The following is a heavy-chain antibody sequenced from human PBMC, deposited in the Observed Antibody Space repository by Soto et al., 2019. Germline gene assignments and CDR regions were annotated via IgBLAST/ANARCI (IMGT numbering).Heavy chain of an antibody. Sequence: PSETLSLTCSGSGGSISRYYWSWILQPPGKGLEWIGHIYYSGSTNYNPSLKSRVTISVDTSKNQFSLKLSSVTAADTAVYYCARIRTDYYYYYMDVWGKGTTVTVSS. CDR2: IYYSGST. D-gene: IGHD4-17*01. CDR1: GGSISRYY. V-gene: IGHV4-59*01. CDR3: ARIRTDYYYYYMDV. J-gene: IGHJ6*03.